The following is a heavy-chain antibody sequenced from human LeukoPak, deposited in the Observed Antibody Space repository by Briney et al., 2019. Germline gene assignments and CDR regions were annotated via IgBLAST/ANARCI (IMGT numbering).Heavy chain of an antibody. J-gene: IGHJ4*02. CDR2: ISYDGNSQ. V-gene: IGHV3-30*18. D-gene: IGHD1-1*01. CDR3: AKPYPTLTTSAVLDN. Sequence: GGSLRLSCAASEFTFSNYAIHWVRQAPGRGLEWVAAISYDGNSQHYGAPVKGRFTISRDNSKNTVYLQINTLRTDDAAIYYCAKPYPTLTTSAVLDNWGQGTLVTVSS. CDR1: EFTFSNYA.